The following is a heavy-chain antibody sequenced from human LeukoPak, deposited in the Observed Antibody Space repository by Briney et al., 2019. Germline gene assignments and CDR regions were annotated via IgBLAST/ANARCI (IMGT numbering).Heavy chain of an antibody. J-gene: IGHJ5*02. CDR1: GFTVSSNY. Sequence: GGSLRLSCAASGFTVSSNYMSWVRQAPGKGLEWVSVIYSGGSTYYADSVKGRFTISRDNSKNTLYLQMNSLRAEDTAVYYCARDFGDYWFDPWGQGTLVTVSS. CDR3: ARDFGDYWFDP. CDR2: IYSGGST. D-gene: IGHD4-17*01. V-gene: IGHV3-53*01.